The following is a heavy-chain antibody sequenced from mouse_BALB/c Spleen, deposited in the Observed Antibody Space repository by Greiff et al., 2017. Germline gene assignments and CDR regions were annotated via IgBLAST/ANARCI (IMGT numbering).Heavy chain of an antibody. J-gene: IGHJ1*01. Sequence: QVQLQQSGPGLVAPSQSLSITCTVSGFSLTSYDISWIRQPPGKGLEWLGVIWTGGGTNYNSAFMSRLSISKDNSKSQVFLKMNSLQTDDTAIYYCVRDGRLKGYFDVWGAGTTVTVSS. V-gene: IGHV2-9-2*01. CDR3: VRDGRLKGYFDV. D-gene: IGHD2-2*01. CDR2: IWTGGGT. CDR1: GFSLTSYD.